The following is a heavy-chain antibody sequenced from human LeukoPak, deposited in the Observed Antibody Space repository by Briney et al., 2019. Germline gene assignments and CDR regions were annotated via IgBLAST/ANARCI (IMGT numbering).Heavy chain of an antibody. V-gene: IGHV3-53*01. CDR3: ARTIKDYGDYGGVY. Sequence: GGSLRLSCAASGFTVSTNYMTWVRQAPGKGLEWVSVIYSGGRTYYADSVKGRFTISRDNAKNSLYLQMNSLRAEDTAVYYCARTIKDYGDYGGVYWGQGTLVTVSS. J-gene: IGHJ4*02. D-gene: IGHD4-17*01. CDR1: GFTVSTNY. CDR2: IYSGGRT.